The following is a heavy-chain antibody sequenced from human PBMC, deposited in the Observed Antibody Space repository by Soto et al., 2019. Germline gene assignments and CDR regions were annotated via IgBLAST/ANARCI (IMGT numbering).Heavy chain of an antibody. CDR3: ARGITMIVPFDY. CDR2: ISSSGSTI. CDR1: GFTFSSYE. V-gene: IGHV3-48*03. D-gene: IGHD3-22*01. Sequence: GGSLRLSCAASGFTFSSYEMNWVRQAPGKGLEWVSYISSSGSTIYYADSVKGRFTISRDNAKNSLYLQMNSLRAEDTAVYYCARGITMIVPFDYWGQGTLVTVSS. J-gene: IGHJ4*02.